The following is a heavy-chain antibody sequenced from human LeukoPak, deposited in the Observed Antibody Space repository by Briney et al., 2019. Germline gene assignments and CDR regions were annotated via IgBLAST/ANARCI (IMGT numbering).Heavy chain of an antibody. CDR2: INPIGGTT. V-gene: IGHV1-46*01. CDR1: GGTFSSYA. D-gene: IGHD4-11*01. CDR3: ARQQGLQNLNFDY. Sequence: ASVKVSCKASGGTFSSYAISWVRQAPGKGLEWMGIINPIGGTTDYPQKFQGRVTMTRDTSTSTVYMELTSLSPEDTAVYYCARQQGLQNLNFDYWGQGALVTVSS. J-gene: IGHJ4*02.